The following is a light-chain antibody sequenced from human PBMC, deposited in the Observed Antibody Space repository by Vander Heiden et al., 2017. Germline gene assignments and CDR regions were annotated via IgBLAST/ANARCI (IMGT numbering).Light chain of an antibody. CDR1: ALPKHY. V-gene: IGLV3-25*03. CDR3: QSADSSGARGV. J-gene: IGLJ3*02. Sequence: SYGLTQQPPLSVSPAQTARITCSGDALPKHYAYWYQQKPGQAAVLVIYKDTERPSGIPERFSGSSSGTTVTLTISGVQSEDEADYYCQSADSSGARGVFGGGTKLTVL. CDR2: KDT.